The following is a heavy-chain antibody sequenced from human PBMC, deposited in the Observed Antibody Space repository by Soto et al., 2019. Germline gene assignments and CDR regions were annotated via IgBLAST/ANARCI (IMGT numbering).Heavy chain of an antibody. Sequence: SETLSLTCTVSGGSISSGGYYWSWIRQHPGKGLEWIGYIYYSGSTYYNPSLKSRVTISVDTSKNQFSLKLSSVTAADTAVYYCARHGDYYYYYYMDVWGKGTTVTVSS. CDR1: GGSISSGGYY. CDR3: ARHGDYYYYYYMDV. D-gene: IGHD3-16*01. CDR2: IYYSGST. J-gene: IGHJ6*03. V-gene: IGHV4-39*01.